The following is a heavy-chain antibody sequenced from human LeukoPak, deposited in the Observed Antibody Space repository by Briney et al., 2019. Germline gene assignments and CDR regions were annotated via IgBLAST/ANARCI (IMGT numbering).Heavy chain of an antibody. D-gene: IGHD2-2*01. CDR3: ARRYCTSTSGFHLDN. CDR2: ICPGDSDA. V-gene: IGHV5-51*01. CDR1: GNIFSDYC. J-gene: IGHJ4*02. Sequence: GESLKISCKASGNIFSDYCIAWVRQLPGKGLEWMGIICPGDSDARYSPSFQGQVTISADKSISTAYLQWSSLKASDTAMYYCARRYCTSTSGFHLDNCGAGKLFTASS.